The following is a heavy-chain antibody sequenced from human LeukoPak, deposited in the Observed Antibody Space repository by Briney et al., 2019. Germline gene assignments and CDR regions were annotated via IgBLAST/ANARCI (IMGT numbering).Heavy chain of an antibody. Sequence: GGSLRLSCAASGFTFSTYAMSWVRQAPGKGLEWVSAITTSGGSTYYADSVKGRFTISRDNSTNMLYLEMNSLRAEDTAVYYCAKSRTAAVAGGFDYWGQGTLVTVSS. V-gene: IGHV3-23*01. CDR1: GFTFSTYA. D-gene: IGHD6-19*01. CDR3: AKSRTAAVAGGFDY. CDR2: ITTSGGST. J-gene: IGHJ4*02.